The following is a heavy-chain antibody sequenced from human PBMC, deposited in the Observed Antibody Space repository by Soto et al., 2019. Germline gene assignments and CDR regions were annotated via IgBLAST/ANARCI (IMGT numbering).Heavy chain of an antibody. CDR3: APGGYCSYTSCSRHYHYAIYV. CDR1: GPTLNSFA. CDR2: IRGSGDGT. Sequence: GSPRPSCAASGPTLNSFAMSWVRQSTGTGLDCVSSIRGSGDGTYYADSVKGRFTIPRDNSRNTLYLQMNTLRAEGAAVYYCAPGGYCSYTSCSRHYHYAIYVWGQGTRVSDSS. J-gene: IGHJ6*02. V-gene: IGHV3-23*01. D-gene: IGHD2-2*01.